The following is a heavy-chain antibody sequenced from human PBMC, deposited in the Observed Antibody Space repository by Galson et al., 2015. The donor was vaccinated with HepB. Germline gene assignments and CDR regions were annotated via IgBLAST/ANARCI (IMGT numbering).Heavy chain of an antibody. J-gene: IGHJ4*02. CDR1: GFTFSSFA. CDR2: ISGSGDST. V-gene: IGHV3-23*01. D-gene: IGHD3-10*01. Sequence: SLRLSCAASGFTFSSFAMSWVRQAPGKGLEWVSSISGSGDSTYYADSVRGRFTSSRDNPTHTLYLQVNSLRAEDTAVYYCAKVGGTYYGSGRPFDYWGQGTLVPVSS. CDR3: AKVGGTYYGSGRPFDY.